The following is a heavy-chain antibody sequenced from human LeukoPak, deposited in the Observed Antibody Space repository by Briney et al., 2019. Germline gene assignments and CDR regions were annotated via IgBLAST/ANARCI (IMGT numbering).Heavy chain of an antibody. Sequence: GGSLRLSCAASGFTFTTYWMSWVRQAPGKGLEWVANINQDGTEKFYVDSVKGRFTISRDNAKNSLYLQMNSLRVEDTAVYYCAKVAKYYYGSETYYFFEHWGQGTLVTVSS. CDR1: GFTFTTYW. D-gene: IGHD3-10*01. CDR3: AKVAKYYYGSETYYFFEH. J-gene: IGHJ4*02. CDR2: INQDGTEK. V-gene: IGHV3-7*01.